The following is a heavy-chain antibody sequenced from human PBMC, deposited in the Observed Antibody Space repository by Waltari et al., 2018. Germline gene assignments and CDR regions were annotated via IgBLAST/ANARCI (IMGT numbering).Heavy chain of an antibody. J-gene: IGHJ5*02. CDR3: ARSRLSLDGSANWFDP. D-gene: IGHD1-26*01. V-gene: IGHV1-3*03. CDR2: INAGNGNI. Sequence: QVQLVQSGAEVKKPGASVKVSCKASGYTFTSYAMHWVRQAPGQRLEWMGWINAGNGNIKYSQEFQGRVTITRDTSASTAYMELSSLRSEDMAVYYCARSRLSLDGSANWFDPWGQGTLVTVSS. CDR1: GYTFTSYA.